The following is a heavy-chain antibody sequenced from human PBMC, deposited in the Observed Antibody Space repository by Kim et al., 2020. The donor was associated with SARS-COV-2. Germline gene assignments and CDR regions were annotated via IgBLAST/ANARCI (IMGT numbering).Heavy chain of an antibody. CDR3: ARLDYYGSGSPLFDY. J-gene: IGHJ4*02. D-gene: IGHD3-10*01. V-gene: IGHV4-59*08. Sequence: PSLKSRVPISVDTSKNQFSLKLSSVTAADTAVYYCARLDYYGSGSPLFDYWGQGTLVTVSS.